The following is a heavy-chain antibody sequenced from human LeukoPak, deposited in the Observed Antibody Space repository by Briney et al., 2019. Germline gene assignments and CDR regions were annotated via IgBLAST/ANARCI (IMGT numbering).Heavy chain of an antibody. V-gene: IGHV3-23*01. J-gene: IGHJ3*02. CDR3: ARAKIQEVTIFGVVIPAYDAFDI. Sequence: PGDSLRLSCAASGFSFSYYAMGWVRQAPGKGLEWVSAISGSGGSTYYADSVKGRFTISRDNSKNTLYLQMNSLRAEDTAVYYCARAKIQEVTIFGVVIPAYDAFDIWGQGTMVTVSS. D-gene: IGHD3-3*01. CDR2: ISGSGGST. CDR1: GFSFSYYA.